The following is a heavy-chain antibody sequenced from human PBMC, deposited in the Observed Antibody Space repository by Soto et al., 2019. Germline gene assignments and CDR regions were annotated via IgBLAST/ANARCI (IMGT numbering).Heavy chain of an antibody. CDR1: ASSISSYY. V-gene: IGHV4-59*01. CDR3: ARAILYVSGSYYLLNSFGMDL. CDR2: IYYSGST. J-gene: IGHJ6*02. Sequence: PSESLSLTWTVCASSISSYYWSWIRQSPGKGLEWLGYIYYSGSTNYNPSLKSRVTISVDTSKNQFSLRLSSVTAADTAVYYCARAILYVSGSYYLLNSFGMDLGLQCTTVTVSS. D-gene: IGHD3-10*01.